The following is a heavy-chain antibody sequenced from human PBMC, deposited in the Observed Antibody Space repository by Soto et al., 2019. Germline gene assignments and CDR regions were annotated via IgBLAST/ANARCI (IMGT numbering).Heavy chain of an antibody. Sequence: SETLSLTCAVYGGSFSGYYWSWIRQPPGKGLEWIGEINHSGSTNYNPSLKSRVTISVDTSKNQFSLKLSSVTAADTAVYYCARGLGIQLWPVEGGMDVWGQGTTVTVSS. CDR2: INHSGST. J-gene: IGHJ6*02. CDR3: ARGLGIQLWPVEGGMDV. D-gene: IGHD5-18*01. CDR1: GGSFSGYY. V-gene: IGHV4-34*01.